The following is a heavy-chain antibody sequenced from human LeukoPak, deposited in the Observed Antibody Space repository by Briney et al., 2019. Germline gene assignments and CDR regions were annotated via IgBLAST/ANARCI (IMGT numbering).Heavy chain of an antibody. V-gene: IGHV1-69*02. Sequence: GASVKVSCKASGGTFSSYTISWVRQAPGQGLEWMGRIIPILGIANYAQKFQGRVTITADKSTSTAYMELSSLRSEDTAVYYCAHESSRAYCGVDCSSPESYWGQGTLVTVSS. J-gene: IGHJ4*02. D-gene: IGHD2-21*01. CDR1: GGTFSSYT. CDR2: IIPILGIA. CDR3: AHESSRAYCGVDCSSPESY.